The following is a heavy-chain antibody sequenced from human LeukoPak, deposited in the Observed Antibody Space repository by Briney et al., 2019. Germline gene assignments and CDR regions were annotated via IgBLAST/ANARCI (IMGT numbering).Heavy chain of an antibody. D-gene: IGHD3-3*01. Sequence: PGGSLRLSCAASGFTFSSYGMGWVRQALGKGLEWVSDISGSGIRRDYADSVKGRFTISRDNSKNTLYLQMNSLRAEDTAVYYCAKRSGGPSPFDYWGQGTLVTVSS. V-gene: IGHV3-23*01. J-gene: IGHJ4*02. CDR2: ISGSGIRR. CDR3: AKRSGGPSPFDY. CDR1: GFTFSSYG.